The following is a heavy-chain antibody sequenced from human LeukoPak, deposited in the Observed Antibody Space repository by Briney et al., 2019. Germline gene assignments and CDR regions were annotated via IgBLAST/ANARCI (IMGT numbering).Heavy chain of an antibody. CDR1: GFTFSSYS. CDR2: ISSSGSTI. D-gene: IGHD1-26*01. V-gene: IGHV3-48*02. CDR3: AIPSPWSSGPHYYFDY. Sequence: GGSLRLSCAASGFTFSSYSMNWVRQAPGKGLEWVSYISSSGSTIYHADSVKGRFTISRDNAKNSLYLQMNSLREEDTALYYCAIPSPWSSGPHYYFDYWGQGTLVTVSS. J-gene: IGHJ4*02.